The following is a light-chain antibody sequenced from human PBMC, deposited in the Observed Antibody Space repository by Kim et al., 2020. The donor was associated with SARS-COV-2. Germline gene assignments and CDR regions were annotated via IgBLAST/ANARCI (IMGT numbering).Light chain of an antibody. CDR1: SLRNYY. CDR3: NSRDSSGDHVV. J-gene: IGLJ3*02. V-gene: IGLV3-19*01. CDR2: GKY. Sequence: LGQTVRPTCQGDSLRNYYATWYQQRPGQAPVLVLYGKYNRPSGIPDRFSGSASGNTASLTITGAQAEDEAVYYCNSRDSSGDHVVFGGGTQLTVL.